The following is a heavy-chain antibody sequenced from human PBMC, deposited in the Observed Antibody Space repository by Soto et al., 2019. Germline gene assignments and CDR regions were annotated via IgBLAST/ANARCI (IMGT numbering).Heavy chain of an antibody. CDR1: GFTFSSYE. D-gene: IGHD1-26*01. CDR2: ISSSGSTI. J-gene: IGHJ5*02. CDR3: ARDPSRSSGSYP. V-gene: IGHV3-48*03. Sequence: RRLSCAASGFTFSSYEMNWVRQAPGKGLEWVSYISSSGSTIYYADSVKGRFTISRDNAKNSLYLQMNSLRAEDTAVYYCARDPSRSSGSYPWGQGTLVTVSS.